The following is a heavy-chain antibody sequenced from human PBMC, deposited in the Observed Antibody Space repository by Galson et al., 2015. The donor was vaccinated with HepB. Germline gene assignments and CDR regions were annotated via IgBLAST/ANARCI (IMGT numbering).Heavy chain of an antibody. CDR2: IIPILDIT. V-gene: IGHV1-69*04. CDR1: GGTLSTYG. CDR3: ATDPPESDDDDDSGTSDY. D-gene: IGHD4-17*01. J-gene: IGHJ4*01. Sequence: SVKVSCKASGGTLSTYGLSWVRQAPGQGLEWLGRIIPILDITDFAQTFQGRVSITADRSTSTAYIEMRSLKSDDTAVYYCATDPPESDDDDDSGTSDYWGQGTLVTVSS.